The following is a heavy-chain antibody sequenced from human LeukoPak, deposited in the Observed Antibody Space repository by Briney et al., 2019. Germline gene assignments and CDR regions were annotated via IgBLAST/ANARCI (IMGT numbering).Heavy chain of an antibody. V-gene: IGHV4-59*08. Sequence: SETLSLTCTVSGGSISSYYWSWIRQPPGKGLEWIGYIYYSGSTNYNPSLKSRVTISVDTSKNQFSLKLSSVTAADTAVYYCASWYSSSWYGGFDPWGQGTLVTVSS. CDR2: IYYSGST. CDR3: ASWYSSSWYGGFDP. CDR1: GGSISSYY. D-gene: IGHD6-13*01. J-gene: IGHJ5*02.